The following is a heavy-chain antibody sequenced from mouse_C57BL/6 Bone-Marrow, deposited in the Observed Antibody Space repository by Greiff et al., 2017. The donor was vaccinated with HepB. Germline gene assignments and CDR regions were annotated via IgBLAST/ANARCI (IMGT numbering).Heavy chain of an antibody. J-gene: IGHJ4*01. V-gene: IGHV1-81*01. CDR3: ARLVLRYLYAMDY. CDR1: GYTFTSYG. D-gene: IGHD1-1*01. CDR2: IYPRSGNT. Sequence: QIQLQQSGAELARPGASVKLSCKASGYTFTSYGISWVKQRTGQGLEWIGEIYPRSGNTYYNEKFKGKATLTADKSSSTAYMELRSLTSEDSAVYFCARLVLRYLYAMDYWGQGTSVTVSS.